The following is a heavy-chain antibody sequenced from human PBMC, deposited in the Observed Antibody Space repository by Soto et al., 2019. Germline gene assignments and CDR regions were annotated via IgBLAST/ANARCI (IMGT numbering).Heavy chain of an antibody. CDR2: ISFDSSSK. Sequence: QVQLVESGGGVVQPGRSLRLSCAGSGFSLSSYTMHWVRQAPGKGLEWVALISFDSSSKHYADSVRGRFSISRDNSKNTLYLQMDSLRPDDTALYYCARDRLRLGGLSLIGYFDSWGQGTLVTVSS. CDR3: ARDRLRLGGLSLIGYFDS. CDR1: GFSLSSYT. D-gene: IGHD3-16*02. V-gene: IGHV3-30-3*01. J-gene: IGHJ4*02.